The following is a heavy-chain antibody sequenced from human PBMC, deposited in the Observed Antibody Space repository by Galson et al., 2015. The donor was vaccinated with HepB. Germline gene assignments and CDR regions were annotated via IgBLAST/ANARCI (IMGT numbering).Heavy chain of an antibody. CDR1: GFTLSGSA. J-gene: IGHJ5*02. V-gene: IGHV3-73*01. CDR2: IRSKANSYAT. D-gene: IGHD6-6*01. CDR3: TSPKYSSSDWWFDP. Sequence: SLRLSCAASGFTLSGSAMHWVRQASGKGLEWVGRIRSKANSYATAYAASVKGRFTISRDDSKNTAYLQMNSLKTEDTAVYYCTSPKYSSSDWWFDPWGQGTLVTVSS.